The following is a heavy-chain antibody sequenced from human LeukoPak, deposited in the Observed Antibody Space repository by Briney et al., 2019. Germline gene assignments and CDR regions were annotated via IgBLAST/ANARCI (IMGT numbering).Heavy chain of an antibody. Sequence: GGSLRLSCAASGFTFSSHWMSWARQAPGKGLEWVAIIKTDGSEEDYVDAVKGRFTISRDNAKNSLYLQMNSLRAGDTAVYYCARGGSYAPFDYWGQGTLVTVSS. V-gene: IGHV3-7*02. D-gene: IGHD1-26*01. CDR1: GFTFSSHW. CDR3: ARGGSYAPFDY. J-gene: IGHJ4*02. CDR2: IKTDGSEE.